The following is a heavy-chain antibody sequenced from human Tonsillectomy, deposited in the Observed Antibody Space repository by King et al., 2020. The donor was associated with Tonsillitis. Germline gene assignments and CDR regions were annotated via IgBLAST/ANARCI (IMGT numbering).Heavy chain of an antibody. D-gene: IGHD3-22*01. CDR3: ARAAYYDDSSGYFDY. V-gene: IGHV3-7*03. CDR2: INQDGSEK. Sequence: VQLVESGGGLVQPGGSLRLSCAASGFTFSSYWMSWVRQAPGKGLEWVANINQDGSEKYYVDSVKGRFTISRDNAKNSLYLQMNSLRAEDTAVYYCARAAYYDDSSGYFDYWGQGTLVTVSS. CDR1: GFTFSSYW. J-gene: IGHJ4*02.